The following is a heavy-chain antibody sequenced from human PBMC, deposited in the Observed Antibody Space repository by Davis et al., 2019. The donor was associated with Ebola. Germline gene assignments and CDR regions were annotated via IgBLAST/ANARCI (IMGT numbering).Heavy chain of an antibody. V-gene: IGHV1-18*01. J-gene: IGHJ3*02. Sequence: ASVKVSCKASGYTFKNYAISWVRQAPGQGLEWMGWISAYNGNTNYAQKVQGRVTMTTDTSTGTAYLDLRSLRSDDTAVYFCARTSIVGTTTTASDIWGQGTMVTVSS. CDR3: ARTSIVGTTTTASDI. CDR1: GYTFKNYA. CDR2: ISAYNGNT. D-gene: IGHD1-26*01.